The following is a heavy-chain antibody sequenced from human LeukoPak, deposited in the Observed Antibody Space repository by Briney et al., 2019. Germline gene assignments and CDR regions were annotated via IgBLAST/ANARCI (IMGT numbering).Heavy chain of an antibody. CDR3: ASYDSSGYYYDGDAFDI. Sequence: ASVKVCCKASGGTFSSYAISWVRQAPGQGLEWMGGIIPIFGTANYAQKFQGRVTITADESTSTAYMELSSLRSEDTAVYYCASYDSSGYYYDGDAFDIWGQGTMVAVSS. CDR2: IIPIFGTA. D-gene: IGHD3-22*01. J-gene: IGHJ3*02. V-gene: IGHV1-69*13. CDR1: GGTFSSYA.